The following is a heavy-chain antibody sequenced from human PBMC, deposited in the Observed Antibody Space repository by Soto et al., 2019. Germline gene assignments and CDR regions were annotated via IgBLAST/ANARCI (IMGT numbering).Heavy chain of an antibody. D-gene: IGHD6-19*01. CDR1: GYILTCYD. CDR2: MNPNSGNT. CDR3: AXVCQSYSSGWYDYFDY. V-gene: IGHV1-8*01. J-gene: IGHJ4*02. Sequence: ASVKVSFKSSGYILTCYDINWVRQATGQGLEWMGWMNPNSGNTGYAQKFQGRVTMTRNTSISTAYMELSSLRSEDTAVYYCAXVCQSYSSGWYDYFDYWGQGTLVTVSS.